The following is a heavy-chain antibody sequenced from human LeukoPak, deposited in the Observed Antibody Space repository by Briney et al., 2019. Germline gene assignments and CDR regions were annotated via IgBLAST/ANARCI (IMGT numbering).Heavy chain of an antibody. CDR1: GGSISGYY. CDR2: IYHGGST. Sequence: PSETLSLTCTVSGGSISGYYWSWIRQPPGKGLEWIGYIYHGGSTNYNPSLKSRVTISGDTSKNKFFLNLSSVTAADTAMYYCARGRYYYDSSGYPYNWFDPWGQGTLVTVSS. D-gene: IGHD3-22*01. V-gene: IGHV4-59*01. CDR3: ARGRYYYDSSGYPYNWFDP. J-gene: IGHJ5*02.